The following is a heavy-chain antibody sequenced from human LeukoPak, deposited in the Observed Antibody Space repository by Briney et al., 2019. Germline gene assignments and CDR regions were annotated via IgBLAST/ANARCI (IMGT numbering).Heavy chain of an antibody. V-gene: IGHV4-39*07. Sequence: SETLSLTCTVSGGSISSSSYYWGWIRQPPGKGLEWIGSIYYSGSTYYNPSLKSRVTISVDTSKNQFSLKLSSVTAADTAVYYCARHSSPTVAFNYWGQGTLVTVSS. J-gene: IGHJ4*02. CDR3: ARHSSPTVAFNY. D-gene: IGHD4-23*01. CDR2: IYYSGST. CDR1: GGSISSSSYY.